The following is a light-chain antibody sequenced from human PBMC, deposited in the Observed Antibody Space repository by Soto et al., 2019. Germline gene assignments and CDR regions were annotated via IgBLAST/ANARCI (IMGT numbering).Light chain of an antibody. V-gene: IGKV1-9*01. CDR2: AAS. CDR3: QQINRHLCT. J-gene: IGKJ2*02. Sequence: IQLTQSPSSLSASVGDRVTITCRASQGISSYLAWYQQKPGKAPKLLIYAASTLQSGVPSRFSGSGSGTDFTLTISSLQPEDFVTYCCQQINRHLCTLGQGRTLQIK. CDR1: QGISSY.